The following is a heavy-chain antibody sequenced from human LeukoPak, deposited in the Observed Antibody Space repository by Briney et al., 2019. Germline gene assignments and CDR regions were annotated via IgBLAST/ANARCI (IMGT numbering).Heavy chain of an antibody. Sequence: SVKVSCKASGGTFSSYAISWVRQAPGQGLEWMGGIIPIFGTANYAQKFQGRVTITADKSTSTAYMELSSLRSEDTAVYYCASPRYSGSYYPPDYWGQGTLVTVSS. V-gene: IGHV1-69*06. CDR2: IIPIFGTA. CDR3: ASPRYSGSYYPPDY. D-gene: IGHD1-26*01. CDR1: GGTFSSYA. J-gene: IGHJ4*02.